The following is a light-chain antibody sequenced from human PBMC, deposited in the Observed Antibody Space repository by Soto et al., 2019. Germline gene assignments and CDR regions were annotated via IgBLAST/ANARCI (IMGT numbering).Light chain of an antibody. CDR3: QSFDSNLSAWV. CDR1: NSNIGAGFD. V-gene: IGLV1-40*01. CDR2: DYS. J-gene: IGLJ3*02. Sequence: QSVLTQPPSVSGAPGQGVTISCTGSNSNIGAGFDVHWYQQFPGTAPKLLIYDYSSRPSGVPARFSGSRSDTSASLATTGLQAEDEADYYCQSFDSNLSAWVFGGGTKVTVL.